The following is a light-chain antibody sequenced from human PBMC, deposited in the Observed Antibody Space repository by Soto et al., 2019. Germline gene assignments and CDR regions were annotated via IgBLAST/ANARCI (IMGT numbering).Light chain of an antibody. V-gene: IGKV3-15*01. J-gene: IGKJ1*01. CDR3: QQYHNLWT. CDR2: RAS. CDR1: QSVSSN. Sequence: EIVLTQSPATLSVSPGERATLSCRASQSVSSNLAWYQRKPGQAPRLLIYRASTRATGTPARFSGSGSGTEFTLTITSLQSEDFALYYCQQYHNLWTFGQGTKVDIK.